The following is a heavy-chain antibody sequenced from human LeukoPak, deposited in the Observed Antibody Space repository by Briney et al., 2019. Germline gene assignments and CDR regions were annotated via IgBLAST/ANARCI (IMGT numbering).Heavy chain of an antibody. J-gene: IGHJ4*02. CDR2: ISSSGRTI. D-gene: IGHD3-10*02. CDR1: GFTFSSNE. V-gene: IGHV3-48*03. CDR3: ARMFPVDY. Sequence: GGSLSLSGAASGFTFSSNEMNWVRQAQGKGREGVSYISSSGRTIYDADSVKGRFTICRDNAKNSLYLQMNSLRAEDTAVYYCARMFPVDYWGQGTLVTVSS.